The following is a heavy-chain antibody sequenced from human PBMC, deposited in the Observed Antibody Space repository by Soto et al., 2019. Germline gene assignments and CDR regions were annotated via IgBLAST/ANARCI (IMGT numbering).Heavy chain of an antibody. CDR2: IKSKTDGGTT. CDR1: GFTFSNAW. CDR3: TTVSIFGVYPHGYYDYGMDV. J-gene: IGHJ6*02. D-gene: IGHD3-3*01. Sequence: PGGSLRLSCAASGFTFSNAWMSWVRQAPGKGLEWVGRIKSKTDGGTTDYAAPVKGRFTISRDDSKNTLYLQMNSLKTEDTAVYYCTTVSIFGVYPHGYYDYGMDVWGQGTTVTVSS. V-gene: IGHV3-15*01.